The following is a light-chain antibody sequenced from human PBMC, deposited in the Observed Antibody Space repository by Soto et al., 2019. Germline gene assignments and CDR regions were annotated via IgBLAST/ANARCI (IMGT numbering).Light chain of an antibody. V-gene: IGLV2-14*03. CDR3: CSYTRTSNHYF. CDR1: STDVGDSTY. J-gene: IGLJ1*01. CDR2: DVN. Sequence: QSALTQPASVSGSPGQSITVSCTGVSTDVGDSTYVSWYQQHPGKAPRLIIFDVNNRPSGVSPRFSGSKSGNTASLTISGLQAEDEAVYYCCSYTRTSNHYFFGSGTKVTVL.